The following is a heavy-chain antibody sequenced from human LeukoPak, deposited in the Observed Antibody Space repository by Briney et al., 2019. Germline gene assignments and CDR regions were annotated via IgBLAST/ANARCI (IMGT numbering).Heavy chain of an antibody. J-gene: IGHJ5*01. CDR2: IWYDGSDK. D-gene: IGHD6-19*01. CDR3: ARAKGLIAVAGTWWFDP. V-gene: IGHV3-33*01. CDR1: GFIFSNYG. Sequence: GGSLRLSCAASGFIFSNYGMHWVRQAPGKGLEWVAVIWYDGSDKYYADSVKGRFTISRDNSKNTVFLQMNSLRADDTAVYYCARAKGLIAVAGTWWFDPWGQGTLVTVSS.